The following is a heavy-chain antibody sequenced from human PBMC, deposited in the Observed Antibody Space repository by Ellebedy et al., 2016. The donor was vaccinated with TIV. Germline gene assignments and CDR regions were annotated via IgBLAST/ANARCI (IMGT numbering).Heavy chain of an antibody. D-gene: IGHD4-17*01. CDR3: ARAIYGASYL. J-gene: IGHJ2*01. CDR1: GFTFNSYW. Sequence: GESLKISCAASGFTFNSYWMTWVRQAPGKGLEWVANINQDGSDKYYVDSLRGRFTISRDNAKNSLYLQMNSLSAEDTGVYYCARAIYGASYLWGRGTLVTVSS. V-gene: IGHV3-7*01. CDR2: INQDGSDK.